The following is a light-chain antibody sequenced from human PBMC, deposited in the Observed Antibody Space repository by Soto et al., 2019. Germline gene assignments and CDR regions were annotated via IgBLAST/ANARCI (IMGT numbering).Light chain of an antibody. CDR1: RSLLHSDGNTY. Sequence: DIVLTQTPLSSPVTLGQPASFSCRSSRSLLHSDGNTYLSWLHQRPGQPPRLLIYQISKRLSGVPDRFSGNGAGTSFTLKISRVEAQDVGIYFCMQSLQLRTFGQGTKVEIK. V-gene: IGKV2-24*01. CDR2: QIS. CDR3: MQSLQLRT. J-gene: IGKJ1*01.